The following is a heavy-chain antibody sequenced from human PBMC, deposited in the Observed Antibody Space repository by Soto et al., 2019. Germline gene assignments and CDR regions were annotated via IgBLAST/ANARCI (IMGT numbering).Heavy chain of an antibody. CDR1: CGSIISYY. Sequence: SETLSLTCTFSCGSIISYYWSWIRQPPGKGLEWIGYIYYSGSTNYNPSLKSRVTISVDTSKNQFSLKLSSVTAADTAVHYCARDYREIPHYDSSGYFDYWGQGTLVTVSS. V-gene: IGHV4-59*01. CDR2: IYYSGST. D-gene: IGHD3-22*01. J-gene: IGHJ4*02. CDR3: ARDYREIPHYDSSGYFDY.